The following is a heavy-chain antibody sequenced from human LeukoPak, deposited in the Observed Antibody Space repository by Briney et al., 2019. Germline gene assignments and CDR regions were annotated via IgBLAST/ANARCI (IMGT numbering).Heavy chain of an antibody. CDR3: ATDRTTSNYYYDSSGWAFDI. D-gene: IGHD3-22*01. Sequence: ASVKVSCKVSGYTLTELSMHWVRQAPGKGLEWMGGFDPEDGETIYAQKFQGRVTMTEDTSTDTAYMELSSLRSEDTAVYYCATDRTTSNYYYDSSGWAFDIWGQGTMVTVSS. J-gene: IGHJ3*02. V-gene: IGHV1-24*01. CDR2: FDPEDGET. CDR1: GYTLTELS.